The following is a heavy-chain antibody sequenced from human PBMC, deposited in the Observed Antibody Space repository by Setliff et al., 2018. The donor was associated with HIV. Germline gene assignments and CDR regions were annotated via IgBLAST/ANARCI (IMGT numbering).Heavy chain of an antibody. Sequence: SETLSLTCAVYRGSFSHYYWTWIRQSPGKGLEWIAEINQGRTTFYNPSLKSRVTMSLDTSRNEVSLRLSSVTAADTATYFCARVRFNFDNVRCFDLWGPGTLVTVSS. J-gene: IGHJ2*01. CDR3: ARVRFNFDNVRCFDL. CDR1: RGSFSHYY. CDR2: INQGRTT. V-gene: IGHV4-34*01. D-gene: IGHD1-20*01.